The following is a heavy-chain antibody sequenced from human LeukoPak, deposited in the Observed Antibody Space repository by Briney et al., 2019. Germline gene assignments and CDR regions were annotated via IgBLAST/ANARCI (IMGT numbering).Heavy chain of an antibody. V-gene: IGHV3-74*01. CDR1: GFTFSSYW. CDR2: ISSDGSST. Sequence: PGGSLRLSCAAPGFTFSSYWMHWVRQAPGKGLVWVSRISSDGSSTSYADSVKGRFTISRDNAKNTLYLQMNSLRAEDTAVYYCARQGATSAFDIWGQGTMVTVSS. D-gene: IGHD1-26*01. J-gene: IGHJ3*02. CDR3: ARQGATSAFDI.